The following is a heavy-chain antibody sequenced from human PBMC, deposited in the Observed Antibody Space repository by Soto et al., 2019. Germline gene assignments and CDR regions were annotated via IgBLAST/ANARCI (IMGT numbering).Heavy chain of an antibody. CDR3: ARERIDTITIFGVDPDAFDI. D-gene: IGHD3-3*01. J-gene: IGHJ3*02. CDR1: GFTFSDYY. Sequence: GVLRLSCAASGFTFSDYYMSWIRQAPGKGLEWVSYISSSGSTIYYANSVKGRFTISRDNAKNSLYLQTNSLRAEDTAVYYCARERIDTITIFGVDPDAFDIWGQGTMVTVSS. V-gene: IGHV3-11*01. CDR2: ISSSGSTI.